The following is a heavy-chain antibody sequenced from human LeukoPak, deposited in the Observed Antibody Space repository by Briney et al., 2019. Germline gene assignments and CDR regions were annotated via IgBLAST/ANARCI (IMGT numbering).Heavy chain of an antibody. D-gene: IGHD1-26*01. CDR3: ARDQKVGTTATYTPFDP. CDR2: INTYKGNT. J-gene: IGHJ5*02. V-gene: IGHV1-18*01. CDR1: GYSFNSYG. Sequence: ASVKVSCTASGYSFNSYGISWVRQAPGQGLEWMGWINTYKGNTDYAQKFQGRVSMTTDRSTSTAYLELRSLRSDDTAVYYCARDQKVGTTATYTPFDPWGQGTLVTVSS.